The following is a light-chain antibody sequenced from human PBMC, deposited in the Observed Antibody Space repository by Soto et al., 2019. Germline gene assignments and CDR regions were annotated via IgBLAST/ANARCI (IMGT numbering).Light chain of an antibody. CDR3: QQYDYWPVT. Sequence: EIVMTQSPATLSVSPGDRATLSCRASQSVSSNLAWYQQKPGQPPRLLIYGASTRATGIPARFSGSGSVTEFTRTISSLQSEDFAIYYCQQYDYWPVTFGQGTKV. CDR2: GAS. CDR1: QSVSSN. J-gene: IGKJ1*01. V-gene: IGKV3-15*01.